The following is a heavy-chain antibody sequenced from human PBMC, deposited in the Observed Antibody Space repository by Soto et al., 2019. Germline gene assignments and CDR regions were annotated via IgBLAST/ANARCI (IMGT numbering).Heavy chain of an antibody. D-gene: IGHD3-22*01. CDR3: ANTPYYYDSSGYYYTAFDI. CDR2: ISGSGYST. J-gene: IGHJ3*02. CDR1: GFTFSSYA. Sequence: GGSLRLSCAASGFTFSSYAMSWVRQAPGQGLEWVSAISGSGYSTYYADSVKGRFTISRDNSKNTLYLQMNSLRAEDTAVYYCANTPYYYDSSGYYYTAFDIWGQGTMVTVSS. V-gene: IGHV3-23*01.